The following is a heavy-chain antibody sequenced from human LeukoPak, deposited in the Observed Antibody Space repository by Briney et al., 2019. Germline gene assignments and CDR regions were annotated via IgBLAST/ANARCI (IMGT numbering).Heavy chain of an antibody. CDR2: ISSSSSYI. CDR3: ARDLYCSSTSCYVSYYYYYYGMDV. D-gene: IGHD2-2*01. CDR1: GFTFSSYS. V-gene: IGHV3-21*01. Sequence: GGSLRLSCAASGFTFSSYSMNWVRQAPGKGLEWVSSISSSSSYIYYADSVKGRFTLSRDNAKNSLYLQMNSLRAEDTAVYYCARDLYCSSTSCYVSYYYYYYGMDVWGKGTTVTVSS. J-gene: IGHJ6*04.